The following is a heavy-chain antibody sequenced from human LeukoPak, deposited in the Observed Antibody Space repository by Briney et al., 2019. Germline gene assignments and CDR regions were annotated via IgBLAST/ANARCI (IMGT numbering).Heavy chain of an antibody. CDR2: IYPGDSDT. V-gene: IGHV5-51*01. D-gene: IGHD3-10*01. CDR3: ARPSHSGSYYHGFET. CDR1: GYSFSNYW. Sequence: GESLKISCKGSGYSFSNYWIGWVRQMPGKGLEWMGIIYPGDSDTRYSPSFQGQVTISADKSISTTYLQWSSLKASDTAMYYCARPSHSGSYYHGFETWGQGTLVAVSS. J-gene: IGHJ5*02.